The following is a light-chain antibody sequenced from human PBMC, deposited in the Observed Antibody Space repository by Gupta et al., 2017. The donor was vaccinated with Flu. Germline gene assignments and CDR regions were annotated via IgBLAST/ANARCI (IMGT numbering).Light chain of an antibody. V-gene: IGLV1-44*01. Sequence: QSVLTPPPSASGAPGPSVTIPCSGSRSNIGSNTVNWYQQLPGTAPNLLIYSNNWRPSGVPDRFSGSKSGTSASLAINGLQSEDEAHYFCEAWDDSLNGPVFGGGTALTV. J-gene: IGLJ3*02. CDR1: RSNIGSNT. CDR2: SNN. CDR3: EAWDDSLNGPV.